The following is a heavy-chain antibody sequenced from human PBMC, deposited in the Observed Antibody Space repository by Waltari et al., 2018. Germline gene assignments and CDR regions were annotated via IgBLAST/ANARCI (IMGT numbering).Heavy chain of an antibody. V-gene: IGHV1-69-2*01. CDR3: VTALGDRSSASRPFDV. CDR2: VDPEDGET. Sequence: DVQLLQFGTELKKPGSTVTISCQVSGSRFPDDYIHWVQQAPGKGPQWMGLVDPEDGETIYAERVQGRVTITADTSTETAFMELSSLTSDDTAVYYCVTALGDRSSASRPFDVWGLGTLITVSS. CDR1: GSRFPDDY. J-gene: IGHJ3*01. D-gene: IGHD3-10*01.